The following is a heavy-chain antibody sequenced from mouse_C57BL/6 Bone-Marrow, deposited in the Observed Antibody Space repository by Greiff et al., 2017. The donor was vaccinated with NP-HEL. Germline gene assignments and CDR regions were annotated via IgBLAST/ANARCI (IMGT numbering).Heavy chain of an antibody. J-gene: IGHJ2*01. CDR3: ASSLNWVEEPPFDY. D-gene: IGHD4-1*02. CDR2: IDPEDGET. CDR1: GFNIKDYY. V-gene: IGHV14-2*01. Sequence: EVQRVESGAELVKPGASVKLSCTASGFNIKDYYMHWVKQRTEQGLEWIGRIDPEDGETKYAPKFQGKATITADTSSNTAYLQLSSLTSEDTAVYYCASSLNWVEEPPFDYWGQGTTLTVSS.